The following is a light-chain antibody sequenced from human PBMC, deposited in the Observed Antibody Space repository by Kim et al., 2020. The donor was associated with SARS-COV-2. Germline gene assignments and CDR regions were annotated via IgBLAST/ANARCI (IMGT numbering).Light chain of an antibody. CDR3: SSYTSSSTLV. J-gene: IGLJ2*01. Sequence: GQSITISCTGTSSDVGGYNYVSWYKQHPGKAPKLMIYDVSNRPSGVSNRFSGSKSGNTASLTISGLQAEDEVDYYCSSYTSSSTLVFGGGTQLTVL. CDR2: DVS. CDR1: SSDVGGYNY. V-gene: IGLV2-14*03.